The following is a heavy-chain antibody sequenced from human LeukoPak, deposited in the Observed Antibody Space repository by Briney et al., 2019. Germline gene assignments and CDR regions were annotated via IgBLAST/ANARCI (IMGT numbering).Heavy chain of an antibody. D-gene: IGHD6-13*01. CDR3: AKLTTGYSSSWYYFDY. Sequence: GALKPPRASSGFNLNQQAIGLVRQAPGKGLELVSAISGSGGSTYYADSVKGRFTISRDNSKNTLYLQMNSLRAEDTAVYYCAKLTTGYSSSWYYFDYWGQGTLVTVSS. CDR2: ISGSGGST. V-gene: IGHV3-23*01. CDR1: GFNLNQQA. J-gene: IGHJ4*02.